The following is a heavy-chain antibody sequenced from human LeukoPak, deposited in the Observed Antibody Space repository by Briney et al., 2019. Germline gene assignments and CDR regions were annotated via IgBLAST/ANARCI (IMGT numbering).Heavy chain of an antibody. CDR3: ALGPTPKYYFDY. CDR2: IIPIFGTA. V-gene: IGHV1-69*13. CDR1: GGTFSSYA. Sequence: ASVKVSSKASGGTFSSYAISWVRQAPGQGLEWMGGIIPIFGTANYAQKFQGRVTITADESTSTAYMELSSLRSEDTAVYYCALGPTPKYYFDYWGQGTLVTVSP. D-gene: IGHD4-23*01. J-gene: IGHJ4*02.